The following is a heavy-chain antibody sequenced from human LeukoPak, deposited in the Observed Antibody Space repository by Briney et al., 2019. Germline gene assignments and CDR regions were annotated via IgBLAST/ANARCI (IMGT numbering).Heavy chain of an antibody. Sequence: SETLSLTCTVSGGSISSYYWSWIRQPPGKGLEWIGYIYYSGSTNYNPSLKSRVTISVDTSKNQFSLKLSSVTAADTAVYYCAREIGYYDFWSGFGYWGQGTLVTVSS. D-gene: IGHD3-3*01. CDR1: GGSISSYY. CDR3: AREIGYYDFWSGFGY. J-gene: IGHJ4*02. CDR2: IYYSGST. V-gene: IGHV4-59*01.